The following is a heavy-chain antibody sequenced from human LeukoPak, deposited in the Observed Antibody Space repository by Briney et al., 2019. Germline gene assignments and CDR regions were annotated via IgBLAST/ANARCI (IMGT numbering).Heavy chain of an antibody. J-gene: IGHJ4*02. Sequence: GGSLRLSCAASGFTFSSYWMSWVRQAPGKGLEWVANIKQDGSEKHYVDSVKGRLTISRDNAKNLLYLQMNSLRVEDTAVYYCAGGPGFLIDCWGQGTLVTVST. CDR3: AGGPGFLIDC. CDR2: IKQDGSEK. V-gene: IGHV3-7*01. D-gene: IGHD3-3*01. CDR1: GFTFSSYW.